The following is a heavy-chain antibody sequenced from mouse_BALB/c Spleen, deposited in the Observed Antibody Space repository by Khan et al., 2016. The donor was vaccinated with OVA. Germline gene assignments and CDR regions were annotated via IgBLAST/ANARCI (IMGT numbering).Heavy chain of an antibody. D-gene: IGHD1-1*01. CDR1: GYTFTSYW. J-gene: IGHJ3*01. V-gene: IGHV1-7*01. CDR3: ANHGSSAAWLTY. CDR2: INPSTGYT. Sequence: QVQLKQSGAELAKPGASVKMSCKASGYTFTSYWMHWVKQRPGQGLEWIGYINPSTGYTEYNQRLKDKATLTADKSSSTAYMQLSSLTSEESAVYYCANHGSSAAWLTYWGQGTLVTVSA.